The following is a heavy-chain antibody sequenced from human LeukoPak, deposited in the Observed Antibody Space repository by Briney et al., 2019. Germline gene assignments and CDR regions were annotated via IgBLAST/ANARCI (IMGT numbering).Heavy chain of an antibody. CDR1: GFTFSSYW. CDR2: INNDGSNT. CDR3: ARIDSYGSCSDY. D-gene: IGHD5-18*01. Sequence: PGGSLRLSCAASGFTFSSYWMHWVRQAPGKGLVWVSRINNDGSNTNYADSVKGRFTISRDSAKNTLYLQMNSLRAEDTAVYYCARIDSYGSCSDYWGQGTLVTVSS. J-gene: IGHJ4*02. V-gene: IGHV3-74*01.